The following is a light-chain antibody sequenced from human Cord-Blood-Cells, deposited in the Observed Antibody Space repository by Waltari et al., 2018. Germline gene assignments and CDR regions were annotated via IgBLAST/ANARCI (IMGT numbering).Light chain of an antibody. CDR3: QAWDSSTGV. Sequence: SYELTQPPSVSVSPGQTARITCPGDQLGDKYACWYQQKPGQSPVLVIYQDSKRPSGIPERFSGSNSGNTATLTISGTQAMDEADYYCQAWDSSTGVFGGGTKLTVL. J-gene: IGLJ2*01. CDR1: QLGDKY. CDR2: QDS. V-gene: IGLV3-1*01.